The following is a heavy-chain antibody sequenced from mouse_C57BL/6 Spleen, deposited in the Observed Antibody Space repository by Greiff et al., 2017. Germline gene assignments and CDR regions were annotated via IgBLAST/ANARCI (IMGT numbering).Heavy chain of an antibody. D-gene: IGHD1-1*01. Sequence: ESGPGPVKPSQSLSLTCSVTGYSITSGYYWTWIRQFPGNKLEWMGYISYDGSNNYNPSLKNRISITRDTSKNRFFLKLNSVTTEDTATYYCAREAYYYGSSYDAMDYWGQGTTLTVSS. CDR3: AREAYYYGSSYDAMDY. CDR2: ISYDGSN. CDR1: GYSITSGYY. J-gene: IGHJ2*01. V-gene: IGHV3-6*01.